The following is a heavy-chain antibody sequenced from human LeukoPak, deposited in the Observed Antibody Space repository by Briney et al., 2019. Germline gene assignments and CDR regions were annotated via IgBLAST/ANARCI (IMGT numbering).Heavy chain of an antibody. CDR2: ISSSGSTI. V-gene: IGHV3-11*04. CDR3: AREDSSGSNHAFDI. J-gene: IGHJ3*02. Sequence: PGGSLRLSCATSGFTFSDYYMSWIRQAPGKGLEWVSYISSSGSTIYYADSVKGRFTISRDNAKNSLYLQMNSLRAEDTAVYYCAREDSSGSNHAFDIWGQGTMVTVSS. D-gene: IGHD3-22*01. CDR1: GFTFSDYY.